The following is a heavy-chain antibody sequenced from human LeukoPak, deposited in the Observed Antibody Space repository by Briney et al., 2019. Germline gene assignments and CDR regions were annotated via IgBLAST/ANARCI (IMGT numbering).Heavy chain of an antibody. Sequence: SGGSLRLSCAASGFTFSTYGMHWVRQAPGKGLEWVAVVSYDGNSIYYADSVKGRFTVSRDHSKNTVYLQVSSLTADDTAVYYCAKTMGSTWLFDYWGQGTLVTVSS. CDR3: AKTMGSTWLFDY. D-gene: IGHD6-13*01. V-gene: IGHV3-30*18. CDR2: VSYDGNSI. CDR1: GFTFSTYG. J-gene: IGHJ4*02.